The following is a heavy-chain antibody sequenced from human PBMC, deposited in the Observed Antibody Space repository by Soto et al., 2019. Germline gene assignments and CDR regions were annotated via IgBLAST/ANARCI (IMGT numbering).Heavy chain of an antibody. D-gene: IGHD6-13*01. CDR3: ARYRREAVAGYTLDN. V-gene: IGHV4-59*01. J-gene: IGHJ4*02. CDR2: VYNSGST. Sequence: SETLSLTCTVSGGSISSNYWTWIRQPPGKGLEWIGYVYNSGSTNYNPSLKSRVTISEDTSKSQFSLKVNSMTAADTTVYYCARYRREAVAGYTLDNWGQGILVTVST. CDR1: GGSISSNY.